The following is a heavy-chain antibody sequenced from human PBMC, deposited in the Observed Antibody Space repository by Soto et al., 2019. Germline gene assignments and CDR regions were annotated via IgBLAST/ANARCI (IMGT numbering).Heavy chain of an antibody. CDR1: GGSIASVPYS. J-gene: IGHJ4*02. CDR2: VYHTGTT. CDR3: ARAGGNFWSGYPFFDY. V-gene: IGHV4-30-2*01. Sequence: QLQLQETGSGLVKPSQTLSLTCAVSGGSIASVPYSWSWIRQPPGKGLEWIGYVYHTGTTFYNPSLNGRVTISVDRYKNQFSLKLASVTAADTAVYYCARAGGNFWSGYPFFDYWGQGALVTVSS. D-gene: IGHD3-3*01.